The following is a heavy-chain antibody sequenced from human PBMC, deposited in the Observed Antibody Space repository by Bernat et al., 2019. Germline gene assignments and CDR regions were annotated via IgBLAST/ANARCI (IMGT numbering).Heavy chain of an antibody. CDR1: GGSFSGYY. V-gene: IGHV4-34*01. J-gene: IGHJ5*02. CDR2: INHSGST. CDR3: ARRRGITMIHAGWFDP. Sequence: QVQLQQWGAGLLKPSETLSLTCAVYGGSFSGYYWSWIRQPPGKGLEWIGEINHSGSTNYNPSLKSRVTISVDTSKNQFSLKLSSVTAADTAVYYCARRRGITMIHAGWFDPWGQGTLVTVSS. D-gene: IGHD3-22*01.